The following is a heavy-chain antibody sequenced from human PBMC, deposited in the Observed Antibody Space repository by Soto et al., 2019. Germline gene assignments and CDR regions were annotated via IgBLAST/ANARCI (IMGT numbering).Heavy chain of an antibody. D-gene: IGHD6-13*01. CDR3: ARLVGQQLVLGGGMDV. CDR1: RNSIRSSSYY. CDR2: IYYSGST. J-gene: IGHJ6*02. Sequence: SATLSLTCTVDRNSIRSSSYYWSLISQPPGKGLEWIGSIYYSGSTYYNPSLKSRVTISVDTSKNQFSLKLSSVTAADTAVYYCARLVGQQLVLGGGMDVWGQGTTVS. V-gene: IGHV4-39*01.